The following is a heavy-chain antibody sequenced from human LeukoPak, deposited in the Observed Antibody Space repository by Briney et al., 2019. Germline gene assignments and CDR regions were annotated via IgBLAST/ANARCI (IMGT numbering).Heavy chain of an antibody. CDR2: INWNGGST. CDR1: GFTFSSYA. J-gene: IGHJ6*02. D-gene: IGHD6-13*01. V-gene: IGHV3-20*04. Sequence: GGSLRLSCAASGFTFSSYAMSWVRQAPGKGLEWVSGINWNGGSTGYADSVKGRFTISRDNAKNTLYLQMNSLRAEDTAVYYCATTIIAATMDVWGQGTTVTVSS. CDR3: ATTIIAATMDV.